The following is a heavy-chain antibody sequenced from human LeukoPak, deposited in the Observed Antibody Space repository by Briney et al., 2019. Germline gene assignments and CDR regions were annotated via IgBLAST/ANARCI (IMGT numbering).Heavy chain of an antibody. Sequence: KPSETLSLTCAVYGGSFSGYYWSWIRQPPGKGLEWIGEINHSGSTNYNPSLKSRVTISVDTSKNQFSLKLSSVTAADTAVYYCATRGQAYFDYWGQGTLVTVSS. CDR1: GGSFSGYY. CDR3: ATRGQAYFDY. D-gene: IGHD3-10*01. V-gene: IGHV4-34*01. CDR2: INHSGST. J-gene: IGHJ4*02.